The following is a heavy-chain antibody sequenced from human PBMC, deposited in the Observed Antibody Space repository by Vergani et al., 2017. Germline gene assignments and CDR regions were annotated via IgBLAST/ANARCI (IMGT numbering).Heavy chain of an antibody. V-gene: IGHV4-39*01. CDR3: ARHSRNNNNWFDP. Sequence: QLQLHESGPGLVKASETLSLMCTVSGASISSNNFDWGWIRQSQGKELEWLGSVFYTGSAFYNPSLRSRLTISLDTSRNSFSLRPHSVTAAYTAVGYCARHSRNNNNWFDPWGQGTLVTVAS. CDR1: GASISSNNFD. CDR2: VFYTGSA. J-gene: IGHJ5*02. D-gene: IGHD1/OR15-1a*01.